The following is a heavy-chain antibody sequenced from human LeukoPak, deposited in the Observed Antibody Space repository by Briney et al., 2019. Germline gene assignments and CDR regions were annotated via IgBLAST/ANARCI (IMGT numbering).Heavy chain of an antibody. V-gene: IGHV3-30*02. CDR2: IQNDGSNK. CDR1: GFTFSTYG. Sequence: PGGSLRLSCGASGFTFSTYGIHWVRQAPGKGLEWVAFIQNDGSNKYYTDSVKGRFTISRDNSKNTLYLQMNSLRAEDTAVYYCAKGYDTTYYFYYFMDVWGKGTTVTISS. D-gene: IGHD3-22*01. J-gene: IGHJ6*03. CDR3: AKGYDTTYYFYYFMDV.